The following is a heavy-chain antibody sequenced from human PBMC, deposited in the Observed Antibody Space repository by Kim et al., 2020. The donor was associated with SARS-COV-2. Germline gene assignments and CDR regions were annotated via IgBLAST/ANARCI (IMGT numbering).Heavy chain of an antibody. J-gene: IGHJ4*02. CDR2: IYSGGST. Sequence: GGSLRLSCAASGFTVSSNYMSWVRQAPGKGLEWVSVIYSGGSTYYADSVKGRFTISRDNSKNTLYLQMNSLRAEDTAVYYCARDRRLLWLCEFDYWGQGTLVTVSS. D-gene: IGHD2-21*01. V-gene: IGHV3-53*01. CDR1: GFTVSSNY. CDR3: ARDRRLLWLCEFDY.